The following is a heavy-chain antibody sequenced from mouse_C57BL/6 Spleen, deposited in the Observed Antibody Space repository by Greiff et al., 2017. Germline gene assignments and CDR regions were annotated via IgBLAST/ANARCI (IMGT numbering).Heavy chain of an antibody. Sequence: EVQLQQSGTVLARPGASVKMSCKTSGYTFTSYWMHWVKQRPGQGLEWIGAIYPGNSDTSYNQKFKGKAKLTAVTSASTAYMELSSLTNEDSAVYYCTRKAYGSSYDYFDYWGQGTTLTVSS. CDR2: IYPGNSDT. V-gene: IGHV1-5*01. CDR1: GYTFTSYW. J-gene: IGHJ2*01. CDR3: TRKAYGSSYDYFDY. D-gene: IGHD1-1*01.